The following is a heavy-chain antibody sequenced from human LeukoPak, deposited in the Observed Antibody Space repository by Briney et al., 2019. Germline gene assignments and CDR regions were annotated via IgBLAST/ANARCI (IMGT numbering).Heavy chain of an antibody. CDR3: ARVSPIYQLFFWFDP. Sequence: ASVRVSCKASGYTFTDYYVHWVRQAPGQGLEWMGWINANNGDTNYAQKFQGRVTMTRDTSISAAYMDLTRLRSDDTAVYYCARVSPIYQLFFWFDPWGQGTLVTVSS. J-gene: IGHJ5*02. CDR2: INANNGDT. V-gene: IGHV1-2*02. D-gene: IGHD2-2*01. CDR1: GYTFTDYY.